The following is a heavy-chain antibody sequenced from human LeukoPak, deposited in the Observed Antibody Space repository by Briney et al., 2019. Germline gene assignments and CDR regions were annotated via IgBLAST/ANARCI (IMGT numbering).Heavy chain of an antibody. V-gene: IGHV4-39*01. CDR3: ARGRKDLNWFDP. CDR2: INYSGRT. D-gene: IGHD1-26*01. J-gene: IGHJ5*02. CDR1: GDSISNSDYY. Sequence: PSETLSLTCTVSGDSISNSDYYWGWIRQPPGKGLEWIALINYSGRTFYNPSLRSRVTISVDMSKNQFSLNLNSVTAADTAVYYCARGRKDLNWFDPWGQGTLVTVSS.